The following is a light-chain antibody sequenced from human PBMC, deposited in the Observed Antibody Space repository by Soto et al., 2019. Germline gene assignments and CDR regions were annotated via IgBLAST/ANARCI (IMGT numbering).Light chain of an antibody. CDR1: ESVSTN. J-gene: IGKJ5*01. CDR2: GAS. CDR3: QQRSNG. V-gene: IGKV3-11*01. Sequence: EVVMTQSPATLSLSPGERATLSCRASESVSTNLAWYQQKAGQAPRLHIYGASTRATGIPARFSGSGFGTDFTLTISSLEPEDFAVYYCQQRSNGFGQGTRLEI.